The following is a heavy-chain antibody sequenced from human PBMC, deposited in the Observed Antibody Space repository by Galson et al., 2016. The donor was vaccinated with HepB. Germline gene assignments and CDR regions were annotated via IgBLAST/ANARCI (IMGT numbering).Heavy chain of an antibody. CDR1: SGSNSGHY. Sequence: SETLSLTCSVSSGSNSGHYWGWIRQPPGKGLEWNGYVYSSGWNNSTYNPSPKSRVTILVDMSTNQFYLTLTSVTAADTAVYYCAKVVVRGTSSYDVCGRGTTIIVSS. CDR2: VYSSGWNNS. J-gene: IGHJ6*02. CDR3: AKVVVRGTSSYDV. V-gene: IGHV4-59*11. D-gene: IGHD3-10*01.